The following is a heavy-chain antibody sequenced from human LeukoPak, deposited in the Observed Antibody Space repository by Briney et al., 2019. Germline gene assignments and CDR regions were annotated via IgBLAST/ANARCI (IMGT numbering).Heavy chain of an antibody. CDR2: IIPIFGTA. J-gene: IGHJ5*02. D-gene: IGHD2-2*01. CDR1: GGTFSSYA. CDR3: ARVVPVVPAATSWFDP. Sequence: SVKVSCKASGGTFSSYAISRVRQAPGQGLEWMGGIIPIFGTANYAQKFQGRVTITADESTSTAYMELSSLRSEDTAVYYCARVVPVVPAATSWFDPWGQGTLVTVSS. V-gene: IGHV1-69*01.